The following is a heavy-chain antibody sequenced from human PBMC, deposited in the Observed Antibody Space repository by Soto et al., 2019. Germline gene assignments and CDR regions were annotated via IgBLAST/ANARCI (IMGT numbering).Heavy chain of an antibody. CDR1: GFTFSSYS. CDR3: ARVLSEFSWYLDY. Sequence: PGGSLRLSCAASGFTFSSYSMNWVRQAPGKGLEWVSSISSSSSYIYYADSVKGRFTISRDNAKNSLYLQMNSLRAEDTAVYYCARVLSEFSWYLDYWGQGTLVTVSS. CDR2: ISSSSSYI. V-gene: IGHV3-21*01. J-gene: IGHJ4*02. D-gene: IGHD6-13*01.